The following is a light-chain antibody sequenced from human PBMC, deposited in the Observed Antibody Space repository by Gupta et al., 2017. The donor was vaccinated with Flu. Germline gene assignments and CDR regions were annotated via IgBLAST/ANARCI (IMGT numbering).Light chain of an antibody. CDR2: DAD. CDR1: SSDIGTSNL. CDR3: CSYSGLNNLL. V-gene: IGLV2-23*01. J-gene: IGLJ2*01. Sequence: QSALTQPASVSGSPGQSITISCTGTSSDIGTSNLVSWYQHHPGKAPKLLIYDADKRPSGVSNRFSGSKSGHAAFLTVSGLQADDEATYYCCSYSGLNNLLFGGGTKVTVL.